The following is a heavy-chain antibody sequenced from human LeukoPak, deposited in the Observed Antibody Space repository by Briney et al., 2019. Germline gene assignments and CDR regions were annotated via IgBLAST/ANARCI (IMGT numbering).Heavy chain of an antibody. V-gene: IGHV3-23*01. D-gene: IGHD2-8*02. CDR1: GFTFSSYG. J-gene: IGHJ6*02. CDR2: ISGSGGST. CDR3: AKCTGVWDYGMDV. Sequence: GGSLTLSCAASGFTFSSYGMSWGRKAPGKGLEWVSAISGSGGSTYYADSVKGRFTISRDNSKNTLYLQMNSLRAEDTAVYYCAKCTGVWDYGMDVWGQGTTVTVSS.